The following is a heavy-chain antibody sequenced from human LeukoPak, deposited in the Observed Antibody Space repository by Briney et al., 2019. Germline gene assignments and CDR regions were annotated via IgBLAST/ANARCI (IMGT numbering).Heavy chain of an antibody. D-gene: IGHD2-21*01. Sequence: GGSLRLSCAASGFTFTTYSMGWVRQAPGRGLEWISSIRISGDSIYYASSAKGRFTISRDDSKNTLYLQMNSLRAEDTAVYYCAKDTPIAYCGGDCYSGSFDYWGQGTLVTVSS. CDR3: AKDTPIAYCGGDCYSGSFDY. CDR1: GFTFTTYS. CDR2: IRISGDSI. V-gene: IGHV3-23*01. J-gene: IGHJ4*02.